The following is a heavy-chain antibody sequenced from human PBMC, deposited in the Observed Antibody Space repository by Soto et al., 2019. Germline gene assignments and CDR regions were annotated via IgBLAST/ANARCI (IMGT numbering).Heavy chain of an antibody. CDR1: GDSISSGGYY. V-gene: IGHV4-30-4*01. CDR3: GTVRASWYVDY. CDR2: ISYSWNR. J-gene: IGHJ4*02. D-gene: IGHD2-2*01. Sequence: QVQLQESGPGLVKPSQTLSLTCTVSGDSISSGGYYWSWIRQPPGKGLEWIADISYSWNRYYNPSHQSRISISTDTCKHQFSLELKSVTVADTAVYYCGTVRASWYVDYWGQGTLVTVSS.